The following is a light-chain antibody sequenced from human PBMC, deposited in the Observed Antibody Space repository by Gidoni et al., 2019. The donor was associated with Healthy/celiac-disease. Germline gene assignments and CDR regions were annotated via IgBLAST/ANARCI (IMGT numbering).Light chain of an antibody. J-gene: IGLJ2*01. CDR1: SLRSYY. CDR3: NSRDSSGNHLV. V-gene: IGLV3-19*01. CDR2: GKN. Sequence: SSEPTQDSAVSVALGQTVRITCQGDSLRSYYASWDQQKPGQAPVLVIYGKNNRPSGIPDRFSGSSSGNTASLTITGAQAEDEADYYCNSRDSSGNHLVFGGGTKLTVL.